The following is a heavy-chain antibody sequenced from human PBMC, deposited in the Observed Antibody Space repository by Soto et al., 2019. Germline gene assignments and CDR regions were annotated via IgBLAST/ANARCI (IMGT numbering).Heavy chain of an antibody. CDR3: ARDPPFDGGGIFDY. D-gene: IGHD6-13*01. V-gene: IGHV3-21*01. CDR2: ISSSSSYI. J-gene: IGHJ4*02. CDR1: GFTFSSYS. Sequence: GGSLRLSCAASGFTFSSYSMNWVRQAPGKGLEWVSSISSSSSYIYYADSVKGRFTISRDNAKNSLYLQMNSLRAEDTAVYYCARDPPFDGGGIFDYWGQGTLVTVSS.